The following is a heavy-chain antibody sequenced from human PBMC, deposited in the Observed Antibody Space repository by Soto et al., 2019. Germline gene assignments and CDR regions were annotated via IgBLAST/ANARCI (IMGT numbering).Heavy chain of an antibody. CDR1: GYTFTGYY. J-gene: IGHJ6*02. Sequence: ASVKVSCKASGYTFTGYYMHWVRQAPGQGLGWMGWINPNSGGTNYAQKFQGRVTMTRDTSISTAYMELSRLRSDDTAVYYCARVYTYYYYGMDVWGQGTTVTVSS. CDR3: ARVYTYYYYGMDV. CDR2: INPNSGGT. D-gene: IGHD2-2*02. V-gene: IGHV1-2*02.